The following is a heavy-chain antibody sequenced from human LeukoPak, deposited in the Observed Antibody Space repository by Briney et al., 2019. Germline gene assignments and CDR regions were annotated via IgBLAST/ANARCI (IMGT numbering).Heavy chain of an antibody. D-gene: IGHD3-22*01. Sequence: PGGSLRLSCAASGFTFSNYWMHWVRQAPGKGLVWVSRINRDGSSTSYADSVKGRFTISRDNAKNTLYLQMNSLRAEDTAVYYCAAYDSSGYSGKYFQHWGQGTLVTVSS. CDR3: AAYDSSGYSGKYFQH. CDR1: GFTFSNYW. V-gene: IGHV3-74*01. J-gene: IGHJ1*01. CDR2: INRDGSST.